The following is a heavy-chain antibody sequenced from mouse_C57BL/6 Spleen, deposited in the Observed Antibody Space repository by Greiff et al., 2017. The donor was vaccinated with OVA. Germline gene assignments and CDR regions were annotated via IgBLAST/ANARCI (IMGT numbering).Heavy chain of an antibody. J-gene: IGHJ2*01. CDR1: GYTFTSYW. V-gene: IGHV1-69*01. D-gene: IGHD3-3*01. Sequence: QVQLKQPGAELVMPGASVKLSCQASGYTFTSYWMHWVKQRPGQGLEWIGEIDPSDSYTNYNQKCKGKSTLTVDKSSSTAYMQLSSLTSEDSAVYYCARMNDGLWDFDYWGQGTTLTVSS. CDR2: IDPSDSYT. CDR3: ARMNDGLWDFDY.